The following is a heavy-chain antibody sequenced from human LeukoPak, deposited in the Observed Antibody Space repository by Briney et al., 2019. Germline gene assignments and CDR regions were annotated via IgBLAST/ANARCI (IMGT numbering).Heavy chain of an antibody. CDR3: ARVRGDVDY. D-gene: IGHD3-10*01. V-gene: IGHV3-48*03. CDR2: ISSSGSTI. Sequence: PGGSLRLSCAASGFTFSSCDMNWVRQAPGKGLEWVSYISSSGSTIYYADSVKGRFTISRDNAKNSLYLQMNSLRAEDTAVYYCARVRGDVDYWGQGTLVTVSS. J-gene: IGHJ4*02. CDR1: GFTFSSCD.